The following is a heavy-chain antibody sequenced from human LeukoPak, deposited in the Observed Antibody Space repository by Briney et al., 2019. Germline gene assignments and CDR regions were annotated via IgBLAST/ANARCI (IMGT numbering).Heavy chain of an antibody. V-gene: IGHV4-39*01. J-gene: IGHJ4*02. CDR2: IYYSGST. CDR3: ARHHCISTSWCLDS. CDR1: GGSISIRSYY. Sequence: PSETLSLTRSVSGGSISIRSYYGGSTRQPPMEGLEWNGTIYYSGSTYNTPSIKSGVSISVDTSKHQFSLKLSSVAAAATDVYYCARHHCISTSWCLDSWGQGSLVIVAS. D-gene: IGHD2-2*01.